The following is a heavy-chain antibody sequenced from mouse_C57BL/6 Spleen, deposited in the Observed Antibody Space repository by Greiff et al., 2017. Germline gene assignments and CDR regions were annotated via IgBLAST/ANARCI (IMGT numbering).Heavy chain of an antibody. CDR2: INPSNGGT. J-gene: IGHJ1*03. CDR3: ADGYYGSSYDWYFDV. Sequence: VQLQQPGTELVKPGASVKLSCKASGYTYTSYWMHWVKQRPGQGLEWIGNINPSNGGTNYNEKFKSKATLTVDKSSSTAYMQLSSLTSEDSAVYYCADGYYGSSYDWYFDVWGTGTTVTVSS. CDR1: GYTYTSYW. V-gene: IGHV1-53*01. D-gene: IGHD1-1*01.